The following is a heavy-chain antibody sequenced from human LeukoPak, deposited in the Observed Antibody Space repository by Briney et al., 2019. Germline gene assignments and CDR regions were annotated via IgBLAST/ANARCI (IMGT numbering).Heavy chain of an antibody. CDR2: ISGSGGST. CDR3: AKADELEIFDY. J-gene: IGHJ4*02. D-gene: IGHD6-13*01. Sequence: GGSLKLSCAASGFTFSTYAMSWVRQAPGKGLEWVSAISGSGGSTYYADSVKGRFTISRDNSKNTLYLQMNSLRAEDTAVYYCAKADELEIFDYWGQGTLVTVSS. CDR1: GFTFSTYA. V-gene: IGHV3-23*01.